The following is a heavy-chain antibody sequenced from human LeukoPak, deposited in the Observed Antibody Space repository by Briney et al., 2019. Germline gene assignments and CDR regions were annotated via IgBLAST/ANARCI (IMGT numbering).Heavy chain of an antibody. Sequence: GGSLRPSCAASGFTFSRYWMSWVRQAPRKGLEWVANINQDGSEKLYVDSMKGRFTISRDNAKNSLSLQMNSLRAEDTAVYYCARIGYSSSCTDYWGQGTLVTVPS. D-gene: IGHD6-6*01. CDR1: GFTFSRYW. V-gene: IGHV3-7*01. CDR3: ARIGYSSSCTDY. CDR2: INQDGSEK. J-gene: IGHJ4*02.